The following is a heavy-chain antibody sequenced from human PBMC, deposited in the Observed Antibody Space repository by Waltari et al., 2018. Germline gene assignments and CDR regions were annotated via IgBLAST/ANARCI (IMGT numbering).Heavy chain of an antibody. Sequence: QVQLVQSGAEVKKPGASVKVSCKASGYTFTSYDINWLRQATGQGLEWVGWMNPNSGNTGYAQKFQGRVTMTSNTSTSTASMELSSLRSEDTAVYYCARALISGAFYYYYGMDVWGQGTTVTVSS. D-gene: IGHD2-8*01. J-gene: IGHJ6*02. CDR1: GYTFTSYD. CDR3: ARALISGAFYYYYGMDV. CDR2: MNPNSGNT. V-gene: IGHV1-8*01.